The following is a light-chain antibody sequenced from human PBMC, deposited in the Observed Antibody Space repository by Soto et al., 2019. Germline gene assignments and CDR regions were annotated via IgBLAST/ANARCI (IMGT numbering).Light chain of an antibody. J-gene: IGKJ5*01. CDR1: QGISSY. V-gene: IGKV1-9*01. CDR3: QLLNAYPLT. CDR2: GAS. Sequence: DVPLTQSPSFLSASVGDRVTITCRASQGISSYLAWFQQKTGRAPNLLIYGASTLQSGVPSRFSGSGSGTDFTLTISNLQPEDFATYYCQLLNAYPLTFGQGTRLEMK.